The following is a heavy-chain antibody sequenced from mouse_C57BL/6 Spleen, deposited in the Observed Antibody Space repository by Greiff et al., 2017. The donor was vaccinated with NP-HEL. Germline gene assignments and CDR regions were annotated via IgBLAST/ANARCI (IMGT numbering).Heavy chain of an antibody. CDR3: TREGAITTVDY. D-gene: IGHD1-1*01. Sequence: EVQGVESGEGLVKPGGSLKLSCAASGFTFSSYAMSWVRQTPEKRLEWVAYISSGGDYIYYADTVKGRFPISRDNARNTLYLQMSSLKSEDTAMYYCTREGAITTVDYWGQGTTLTVSS. J-gene: IGHJ2*01. V-gene: IGHV5-9-1*02. CDR2: ISSGGDYI. CDR1: GFTFSSYA.